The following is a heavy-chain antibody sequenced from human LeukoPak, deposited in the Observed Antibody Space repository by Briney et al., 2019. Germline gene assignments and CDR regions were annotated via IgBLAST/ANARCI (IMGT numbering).Heavy chain of an antibody. J-gene: IGHJ3*02. CDR2: IYTSGST. CDR3: ARDRVVVPAAIRADAFDI. D-gene: IGHD2-2*02. V-gene: IGHV4-61*02. Sequence: SETLSLTCTVSGGSISSGSYYWSWIRQPAGKGLEWIGRIYTSGSTNYNPSLKSRVTISVDTSKNQFSLKLSSVTAADTAVYYCARDRVVVPAAIRADAFDIWGQGTMVTVSS. CDR1: GGSISSGSYY.